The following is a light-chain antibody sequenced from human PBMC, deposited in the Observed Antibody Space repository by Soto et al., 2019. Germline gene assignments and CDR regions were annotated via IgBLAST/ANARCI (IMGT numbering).Light chain of an antibody. CDR3: QQYKDGAWT. CDR1: QRIDRY. J-gene: IGKJ1*01. CDR2: DAS. Sequence: DIQLTQSPSTLSASVGDRVTVTCQASQRIDRYLAWYQQKPGKAPKLLVYDASTLEGGVPSSFSGSGSATEFILTISSLQPDDFATYYCQQYKDGAWTFGQGTRVEIK. V-gene: IGKV1-5*01.